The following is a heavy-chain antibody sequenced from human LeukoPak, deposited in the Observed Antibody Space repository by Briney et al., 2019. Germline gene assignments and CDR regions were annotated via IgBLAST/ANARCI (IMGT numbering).Heavy chain of an antibody. J-gene: IGHJ4*02. Sequence: SGGSLRLSCAASGFTFSSYSMNWVRQAPGEGLEWVSAISGSGGSTYYADSVKGRFTISRDNSKNTLYLQMNSLRAEDTAVYYCAKSMVRGVINDFDYWGQGTLVTVSS. CDR1: GFTFSSYS. CDR3: AKSMVRGVINDFDY. CDR2: ISGSGGST. D-gene: IGHD3-10*01. V-gene: IGHV3-23*01.